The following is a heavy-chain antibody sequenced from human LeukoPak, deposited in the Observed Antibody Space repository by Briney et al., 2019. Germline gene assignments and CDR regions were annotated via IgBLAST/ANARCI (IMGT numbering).Heavy chain of an antibody. Sequence: SVKVSCKASGGTFSSYAISWVRQAPGQGREWMGGIIPIFGTANYAQKFQGRVTLTRDMSTSTDYLELSSLRSEDTAVYYCARDNSVRDEAWWFNPWGQGTLVTVSS. V-gene: IGHV1-69*05. CDR3: ARDNSVRDEAWWFNP. CDR1: GGTFSSYA. D-gene: IGHD5-24*01. J-gene: IGHJ5*02. CDR2: IIPIFGTA.